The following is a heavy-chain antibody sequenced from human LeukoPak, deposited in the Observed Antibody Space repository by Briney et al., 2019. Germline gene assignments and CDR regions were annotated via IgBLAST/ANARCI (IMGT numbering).Heavy chain of an antibody. CDR3: ARGSYSSARGNYYGMDV. Sequence: ASVTVSCKASGYTFTSYYMHWVRQAPGQGLEWMGIINPSGGSTSYAQKFQGRVTMTRDTSTSTVYMELSSLRSEDTAVYYCARGSYSSARGNYYGMDVWGQGTTVTVS. D-gene: IGHD6-19*01. J-gene: IGHJ6*02. CDR1: GYTFTSYY. CDR2: INPSGGST. V-gene: IGHV1-46*01.